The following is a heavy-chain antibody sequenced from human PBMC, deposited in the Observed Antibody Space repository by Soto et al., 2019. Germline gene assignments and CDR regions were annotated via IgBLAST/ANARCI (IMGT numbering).Heavy chain of an antibody. CDR2: IKGDGSEK. J-gene: IGHJ6*02. CDR3: GRDEVRNGVGV. V-gene: IGHV3-7*01. Sequence: GGSLRLSCVASGFTFTSYWMSWVRQAPGKGLEWVANIKGDGSEKKYVDSVKGRFTISRDNANNSVYLQMNSLRAEDTALYYCGRDEVRNGVGVWGQGTTVTVYS. CDR1: GFTFTSYW.